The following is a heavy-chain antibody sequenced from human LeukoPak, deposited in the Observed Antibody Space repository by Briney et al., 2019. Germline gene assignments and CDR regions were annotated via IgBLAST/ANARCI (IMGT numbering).Heavy chain of an antibody. V-gene: IGHV4-39*07. J-gene: IGHJ4*02. Sequence: SETLSLTCTVSGGSISSSSYYWGWIRQPPGKGLEWIGSIYYSGSTYYNPSLKSRVTISVDTSKNQFSLKLSSVTAADTAVYYCARGLQLERRPFDYWGQRTLVTVSS. CDR2: IYYSGST. CDR1: GGSISSSSYY. D-gene: IGHD1-1*01. CDR3: ARGLQLERRPFDY.